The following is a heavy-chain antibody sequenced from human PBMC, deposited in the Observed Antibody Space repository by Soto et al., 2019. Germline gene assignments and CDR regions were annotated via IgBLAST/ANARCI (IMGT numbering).Heavy chain of an antibody. J-gene: IGHJ4*02. CDR2: TDYSGNT. CDR3: ARAVGDPLYYLDY. V-gene: IGHV4-59*08. CDR1: SDSISSYY. D-gene: IGHD6-19*01. Sequence: QVQLQESGPGLVRPSETLSLTCTVSSDSISSYYWIWIRQSTGNGLEWIGCTDYSGNTNYNPSLKNRVPISGDTSKNQFSLRLSSVTAAYTAVYYCARAVGDPLYYLDYWGQGTLVTVAS.